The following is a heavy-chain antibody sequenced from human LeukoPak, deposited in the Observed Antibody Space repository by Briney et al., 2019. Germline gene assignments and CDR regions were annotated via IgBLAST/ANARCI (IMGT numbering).Heavy chain of an antibody. J-gene: IGHJ6*02. CDR3: ARDWAGSYYYYYYYGMDV. CDR1: GGSFSGYY. Sequence: SETLSLTCAVYGGSFSGYYWSWIRQPPGKGLEWIWEINHSGSTNYNPSLKSRVTTSADTSKNQFSLKLTSVTAADTAVYYCARDWAGSYYYYYYYGMDVWGQGTTVTVSS. V-gene: IGHV4-34*01. D-gene: IGHD3-10*01. CDR2: INHSGST.